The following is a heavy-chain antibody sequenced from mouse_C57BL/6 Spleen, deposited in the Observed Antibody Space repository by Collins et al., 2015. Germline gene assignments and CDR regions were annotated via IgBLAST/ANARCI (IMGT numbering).Heavy chain of an antibody. CDR2: INTYSGVP. D-gene: IGHD2-5*01. V-gene: IGHV9-3*01. Sequence: QIQLVQSGPELKKPGETVKISCKASGYTFTTYGMSWVKQAPGKGLKWMGWINTYSGVPTYADDFKGRFAFSLETSASTAYLQINNLKNEDTATYFCARGDYSNYDAMDYWGQGTSVTVSS. J-gene: IGHJ4*01. CDR3: ARGDYSNYDAMDY. CDR1: GYTFTTYG.